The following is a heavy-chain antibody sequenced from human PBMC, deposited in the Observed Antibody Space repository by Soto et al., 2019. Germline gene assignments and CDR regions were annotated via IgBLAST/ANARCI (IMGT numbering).Heavy chain of an antibody. CDR3: STAYV. D-gene: IGHD3-16*01. Sequence: EVQLVESGGGLVQPGGSVKLSCAASGFTFNVPAIHWVRQASGKGLEWVGRIRNKANSYATEYAASMKGRFTISRDDSTNTADLQMNSLKAEDSAVYYCSTAYVGGQGTLVTVPS. CDR1: GFTFNVPA. CDR2: IRNKANSYAT. J-gene: IGHJ4*02. V-gene: IGHV3-73*01.